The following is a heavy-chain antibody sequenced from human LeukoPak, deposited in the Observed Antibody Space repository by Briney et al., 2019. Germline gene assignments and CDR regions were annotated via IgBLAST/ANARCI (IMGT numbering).Heavy chain of an antibody. V-gene: IGHV1-2*02. CDR3: ARYTITAAGSPFDY. D-gene: IGHD6-13*01. Sequence: ASVKVSCKASGYTFTGYYVHWVRQALGQGLEWMGWINSHSGGTDYAHKFQGRVTMTRDTSISTAYMELSRLKSDDTAVYYCARYTITAAGSPFDYWGQGTLVTVSS. J-gene: IGHJ4*02. CDR2: INSHSGGT. CDR1: GYTFTGYY.